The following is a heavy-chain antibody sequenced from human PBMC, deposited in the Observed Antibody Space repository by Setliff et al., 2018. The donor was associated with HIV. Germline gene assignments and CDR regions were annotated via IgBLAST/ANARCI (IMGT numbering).Heavy chain of an antibody. D-gene: IGHD4-17*01. CDR1: GGSFSGYY. CDR2: INHSGST. Sequence: PSETLSLTCAVYGGSFSGYYWSWIRQPPGKGLEWIGEINHSGSTNYNPSVKSRVTISVDTSQNQFSLKLSSVTAADTAIYYCARRIYGNNPYFDYWSQGTLVTVSS. J-gene: IGHJ4*02. CDR3: ARRIYGNNPYFDY. V-gene: IGHV4-34*01.